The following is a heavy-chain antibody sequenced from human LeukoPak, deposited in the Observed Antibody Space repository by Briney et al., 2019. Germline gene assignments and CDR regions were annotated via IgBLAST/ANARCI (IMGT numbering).Heavy chain of an antibody. Sequence: GASVKVSCKASGYTFTGYYMHWVRQAPGQGLEWMGWINPNSGGTNYAQKFQGRVTMTRDTSISTAYMELSRLRSDDTAVYYCARAGGVYDSSGHYYYYYMDVWGKGTTVTVSS. V-gene: IGHV1-2*02. D-gene: IGHD3-22*01. CDR1: GYTFTGYY. CDR2: INPNSGGT. J-gene: IGHJ6*03. CDR3: ARAGGVYDSSGHYYYYYMDV.